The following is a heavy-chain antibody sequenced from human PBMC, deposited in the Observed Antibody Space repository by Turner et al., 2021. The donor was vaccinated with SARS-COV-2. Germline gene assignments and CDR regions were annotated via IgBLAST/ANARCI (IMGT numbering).Heavy chain of an antibody. CDR1: GYTLIELS. CDR2: FDPEDGET. CDR3: ATVFAVASISYGMDV. J-gene: IGHJ6*02. V-gene: IGHV1-24*01. Sequence: QVPLVPSGAEVKKPWASVKVSCKVSGYTLIELSMHWVRQAPGKGLEWMGGFDPEDGETIYAQKFQGRGTMTEDTSTDTADMMQSSLRSEDTAVEYCATVFAVASISYGMDVWGQGTTVTVSS. D-gene: IGHD6-19*01.